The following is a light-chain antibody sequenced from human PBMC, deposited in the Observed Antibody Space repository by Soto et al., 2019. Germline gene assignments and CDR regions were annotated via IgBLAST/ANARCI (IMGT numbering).Light chain of an antibody. CDR2: GAS. J-gene: IGKJ5*01. CDR3: QQTYSVPIX. Sequence: DIQXTQSPPSLSAXXGDRVTITCRASQSISSYLYWYQQKPGKAPKILIYGASSLQSGVPSRFIGSGSGTDFTLTISSLQPEDFATYYCQQTYSVPIXXGQGTRPEIK. CDR1: QSISSY. V-gene: IGKV1-39*01.